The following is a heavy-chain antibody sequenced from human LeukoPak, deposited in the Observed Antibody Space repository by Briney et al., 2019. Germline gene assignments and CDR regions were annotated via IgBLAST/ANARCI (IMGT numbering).Heavy chain of an antibody. CDR2: IKQDGSEK. Sequence: GGSLRLSCAASGFTFSSYWMSWVRQAPGKGLEWVANIKQDGSEKYYLDSVKGRFTISRDNARDSLYLQMNSLRDDDTSVYFCARDASALYWGRGTLVTVSS. CDR1: GFTFSSYW. J-gene: IGHJ4*02. D-gene: IGHD6-19*01. V-gene: IGHV3-7*01. CDR3: ARDASALY.